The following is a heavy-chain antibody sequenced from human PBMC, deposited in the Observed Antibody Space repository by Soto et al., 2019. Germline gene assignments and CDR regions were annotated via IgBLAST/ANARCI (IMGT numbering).Heavy chain of an antibody. V-gene: IGHV1-3*01. CDR1: GYTFTSHT. Sequence: QVHLVQSGAEVKETGASVRVSCEASGYTFTSHTIHWARQAPGQGLEWMGWIIVSHGSPRYAPQFQGRITFGRDTSATTAYMELTSLTFEDTAVYYCAREPEDGVPGDYWGQGPPVVVSS. D-gene: IGHD2-8*01. CDR3: AREPEDGVPGDY. J-gene: IGHJ4*02. CDR2: IIVSHGSP.